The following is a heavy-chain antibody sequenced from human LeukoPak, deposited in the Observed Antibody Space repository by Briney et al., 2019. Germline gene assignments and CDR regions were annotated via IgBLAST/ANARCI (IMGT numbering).Heavy chain of an antibody. V-gene: IGHV3-21*01. D-gene: IGHD5-12*01. J-gene: IGHJ3*02. CDR2: SSSSSSYI. CDR1: GFTFSSYS. CDR3: ARGAEGLRDGLDAFDI. Sequence: GGSLRLSCAASGFTFSSYSMNWVRQAPGKGLEWVSSSSSSSSYIYYADSVKGRFTISRDNAKNSLYLQMNSLGAEDTAVYYCARGAEGLRDGLDAFDIWGQGTMVTVSS.